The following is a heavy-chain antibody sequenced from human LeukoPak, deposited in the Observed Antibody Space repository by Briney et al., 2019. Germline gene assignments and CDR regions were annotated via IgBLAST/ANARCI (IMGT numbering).Heavy chain of an antibody. CDR2: IYYRGST. CDR3: ARHVGSVWSGGWGGWFDP. V-gene: IGHV4-39*01. Sequence: SETLSLTCTVSGGSISSSRYYWGWIRQPPGKGLEWLGSIYYRGSTYYNPSLKSRVTISVDTSKNQFSLQLRSVNAADTAVYYCARHVGSVWSGGWGGWFDPWGQGTLVTVYS. J-gene: IGHJ5*02. D-gene: IGHD3-3*01. CDR1: GGSISSSRYY.